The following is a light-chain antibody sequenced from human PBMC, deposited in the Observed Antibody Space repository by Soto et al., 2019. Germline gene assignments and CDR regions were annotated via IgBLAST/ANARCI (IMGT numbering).Light chain of an antibody. CDR3: QSYDSSLSVHVV. CDR2: GNS. V-gene: IGLV1-40*01. J-gene: IGLJ2*01. Sequence: QSVLTQPPSVSGAPGQRVTISCTGSSSNIGAGYDVHWYQQLPGTAPKLLIYGNSNRPSGFPDRFSGSKSGTSASLAITGLQAEDEADYYCQSYDSSLSVHVVFGGGTKVTVL. CDR1: SSNIGAGYD.